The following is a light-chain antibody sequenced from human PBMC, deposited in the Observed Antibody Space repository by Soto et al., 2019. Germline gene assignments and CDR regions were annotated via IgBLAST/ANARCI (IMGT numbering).Light chain of an antibody. CDR2: GAS. Sequence: EIVLTQTPGTLSLSPGERATLSCRASQSVSSGYLAWYQQKPGQAPRLLIYGASSRAAGIPDRFSGSGSGTDFTLTISRLEPEDLATYYCQQYDIPPSTFGGGTKVAIK. CDR1: QSVSSGY. J-gene: IGKJ4*01. V-gene: IGKV3-20*01. CDR3: QQYDIPPST.